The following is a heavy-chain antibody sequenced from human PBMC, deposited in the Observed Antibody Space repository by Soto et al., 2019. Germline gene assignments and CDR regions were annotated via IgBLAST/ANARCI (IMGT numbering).Heavy chain of an antibody. D-gene: IGHD2-15*01. J-gene: IGHJ5*02. V-gene: IGHV2-26*01. CDR3: AQTEDGGRSRTPAGWFDA. Sequence: QVTLKESGPVLVKPTEPLTLTCTVSGFSLSNAGMGVSWIRQPPGKALEWLAHIFSNDERRFSTSLKNRLTISKDTFNSQVVLIMTNMDLVDTATYYCAQTEDGGRSRTPAGWFDAWGQGTLVTVSS. CDR2: IFSNDER. CDR1: GFSLSNAGMG.